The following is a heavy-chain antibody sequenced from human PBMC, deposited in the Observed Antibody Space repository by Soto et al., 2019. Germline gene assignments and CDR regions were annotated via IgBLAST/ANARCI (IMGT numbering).Heavy chain of an antibody. D-gene: IGHD2-8*02. CDR2: INHSGST. V-gene: IGHV4-34*01. J-gene: IGHJ4*02. Sequence: QVQLQQWGAGLLKPSETLSLTCAVYGGSFSGYYWTWIRQPPGTGLEWSGEINHSGSTNYNPSLKSRVTISVDTSKNQFSLKLTSVTAADTAVYYCARDKSTGLFDYWGEGTLVTVSS. CDR3: ARDKSTGLFDY. CDR1: GGSFSGYY.